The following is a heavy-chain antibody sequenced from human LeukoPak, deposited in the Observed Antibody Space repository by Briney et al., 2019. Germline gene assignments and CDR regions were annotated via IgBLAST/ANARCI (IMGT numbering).Heavy chain of an antibody. CDR1: GFPLSTSGVG. D-gene: IGHD3-10*01. Sequence: SGPTLVNPTQTLTLTCTFSGFPLSTSGVGVGWIREPPGKALEWRALIYWDDDKRYSPSLKSRLTITKDTSKNQVVLTMTNMDPVDTATYYCAHNGFGELNNWFDPWGQGTLVTVSS. CDR2: IYWDDDK. CDR3: AHNGFGELNNWFDP. V-gene: IGHV2-5*02. J-gene: IGHJ5*02.